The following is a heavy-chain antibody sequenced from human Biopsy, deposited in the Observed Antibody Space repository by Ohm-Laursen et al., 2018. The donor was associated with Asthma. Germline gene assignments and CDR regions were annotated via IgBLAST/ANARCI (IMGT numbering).Heavy chain of an antibody. J-gene: IGHJ4*02. Sequence: SVKVSCKSSGGTFSTFGISRVRQAPGQGLEWMGRIIPFYGTATYAQNFQGRLTLTADESTSTAYMELSSLRSEDTAVYFCARDYDGDYVQRHLPLAYWGQGTLVTVSS. D-gene: IGHD4-17*01. CDR1: GGTFSTFG. V-gene: IGHV1-69*13. CDR2: IIPFYGTA. CDR3: ARDYDGDYVQRHLPLAY.